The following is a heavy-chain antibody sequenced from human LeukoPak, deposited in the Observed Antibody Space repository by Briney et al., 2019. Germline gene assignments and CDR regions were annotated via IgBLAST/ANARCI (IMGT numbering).Heavy chain of an antibody. V-gene: IGHV3-21*01. CDR1: GFTFSSYS. J-gene: IGHJ4*02. CDR2: ISSSSSYI. Sequence: PGGSLRLSCAASGFTFSSYSMNWVRQAPGKGLEWVSSISSSSSYIYYADSVKGRFTISRDNAKNSLYLQMNSLRAEDTAVYYCAREGPPIVAVGLDYWGQGTLVTVSS. D-gene: IGHD5-12*01. CDR3: AREGPPIVAVGLDY.